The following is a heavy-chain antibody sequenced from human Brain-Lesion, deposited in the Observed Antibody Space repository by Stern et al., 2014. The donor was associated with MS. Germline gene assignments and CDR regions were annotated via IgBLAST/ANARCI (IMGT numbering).Heavy chain of an antibody. CDR2: IYSSGST. CDR3: ARTGDDFGDYSLSY. V-gene: IGHV4-39*01. CDR1: GGSINTNNYY. D-gene: IGHD4-17*01. Sequence: QLQLQESGPGLVKPSETLSLTCTVSGGSINTNNYYWGWIRQPPGKGLEWIGNIYSSGSTFYSPSLKSRVTLSVDTSKTQFPLNLSSVTAADTAVYYCARTGDDFGDYSLSYWGQGTLVTVSS. J-gene: IGHJ4*02.